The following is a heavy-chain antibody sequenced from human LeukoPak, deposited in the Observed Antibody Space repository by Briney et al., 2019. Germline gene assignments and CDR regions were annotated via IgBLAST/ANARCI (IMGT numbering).Heavy chain of an antibody. Sequence: PGGSLRLSCAASGFTVSNNYMSWVRQAPGKGLEWVSIIYSGGSTYYADSVKGRFTISRDNSKNTLYLQMGSLKTEDMAVYYCARVSGYGHFDYWGQGTLVTVSS. V-gene: IGHV3-66*02. D-gene: IGHD5-12*01. CDR2: IYSGGST. J-gene: IGHJ4*02. CDR3: ARVSGYGHFDY. CDR1: GFTVSNNY.